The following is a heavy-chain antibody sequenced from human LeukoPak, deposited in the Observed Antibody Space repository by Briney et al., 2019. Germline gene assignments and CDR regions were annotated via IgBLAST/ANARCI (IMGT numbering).Heavy chain of an antibody. CDR2: FDPGDGET. CDR3: ATESPRYSSGWYGY. CDR1: GYTLTELS. D-gene: IGHD6-19*01. J-gene: IGHJ4*02. V-gene: IGHV1-24*01. Sequence: AASVKVSCKVSGYTLTELSMHWVRQAPGKGLEWMGGFDPGDGETIYAQKFQGRVTMTEDTSTDTAYMELSSLRSEDTAVYYCATESPRYSSGWYGYWGQGTLVTVSS.